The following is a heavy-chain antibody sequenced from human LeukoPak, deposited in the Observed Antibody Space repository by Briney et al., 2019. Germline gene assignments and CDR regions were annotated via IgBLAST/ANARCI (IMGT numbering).Heavy chain of an antibody. CDR2: ISSSSSNI. D-gene: IGHD3-3*01. Sequence: GGSLRLSCAASGFTFSSYGMHWVRQAPGKGLEWVSCISSSSSNIYYADSVKGRLTISRDNAKNSLYLQMNSLRVEDTAVYYCARDRGGYYPDAFDIWGQGTMVTVSS. CDR1: GFTFSSYG. CDR3: ARDRGGYYPDAFDI. J-gene: IGHJ3*02. V-gene: IGHV3-21*01.